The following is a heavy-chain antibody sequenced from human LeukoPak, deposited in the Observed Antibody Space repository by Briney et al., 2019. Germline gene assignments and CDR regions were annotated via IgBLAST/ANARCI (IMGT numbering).Heavy chain of an antibody. V-gene: IGHV4-39*01. CDR3: ARSQDVIAATDY. J-gene: IGHJ4*02. D-gene: IGHD6-25*01. Sequence: PSETLSLTCTVSGRSINSSSYYWCWIRQPPGKGLEWIGCIYYSGRTIYNPSLRSRVTISVDTSKNQFSLNLSSVTAADTAVYYCARSQDVIAATDYWGEGTLVTVSS. CDR2: IYYSGRT. CDR1: GRSINSSSYY.